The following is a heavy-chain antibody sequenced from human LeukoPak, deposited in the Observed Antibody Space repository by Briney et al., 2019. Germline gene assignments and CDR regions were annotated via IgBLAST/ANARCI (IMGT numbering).Heavy chain of an antibody. CDR3: AKDIGSSGYYDYFDY. V-gene: IGHV3-21*04. J-gene: IGHJ4*02. CDR1: GFTFSSYS. D-gene: IGHD3-22*01. CDR2: ISSSSSYI. Sequence: PGGSLRLSCAASGFTFSSYSMNWVRQAPGKGLEWVSSISSSSSYIYYADSVKGRFTISRDNAKNSLYLQMNSLRAEDMALYYCAKDIGSSGYYDYFDYWGQGTLVTVSS.